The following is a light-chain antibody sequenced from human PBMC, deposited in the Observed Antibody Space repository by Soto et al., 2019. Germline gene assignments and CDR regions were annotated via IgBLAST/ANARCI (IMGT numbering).Light chain of an antibody. CDR1: QSVSGSY. V-gene: IGKV3-20*01. CDR3: QHYGDSSYT. J-gene: IGKJ2*01. CDR2: GAS. Sequence: EIVLTQSPGTLSLSPGERATLSCRASQSVSGSYLAWYQQKPGQAPRLLIYGASSRATGIPDRFTGSGSGTDFTLTISRLEPEDFAVYSCQHYGDSSYTFGQGTKLEIK.